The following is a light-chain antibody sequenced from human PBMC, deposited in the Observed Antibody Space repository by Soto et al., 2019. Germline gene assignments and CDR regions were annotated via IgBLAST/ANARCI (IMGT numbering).Light chain of an antibody. CDR3: QQYNDWPPWT. Sequence: EIVLTQSPGPLSLSPGERATLSCRASESVSSSSVAWYQQKPGQAPRLLMHGASSRATGIPARFSGSGSGTEFTLTISSLQSEAFAVYYCQQYNDWPPWTFGQGTKVDIK. CDR2: GAS. J-gene: IGKJ1*01. CDR1: ESVSSS. V-gene: IGKV3D-15*01.